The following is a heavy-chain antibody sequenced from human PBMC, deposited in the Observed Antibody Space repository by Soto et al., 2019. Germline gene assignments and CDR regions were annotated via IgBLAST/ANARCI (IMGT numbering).Heavy chain of an antibody. D-gene: IGHD3-16*01. J-gene: IGHJ4*02. CDR3: ARGVGRPGGY. Sequence: PSETLSLTCAVYGGSFSGYYLSWIRQPPGKGLEWIGEINHSGSTNYNPSLKSRVTISVDTSKNQFSLKLSSVTAADTAVYYCARGVGRPGGYWGQGTLVTVS. V-gene: IGHV4-34*01. CDR2: INHSGST. CDR1: GGSFSGYY.